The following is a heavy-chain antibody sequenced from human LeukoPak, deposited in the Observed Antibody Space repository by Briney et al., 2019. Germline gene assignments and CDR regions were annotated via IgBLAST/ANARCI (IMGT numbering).Heavy chain of an antibody. V-gene: IGHV4-59*08. D-gene: IGHD5-18*01. CDR2: IYYSGST. J-gene: IGHJ5*02. Sequence: SETLSLTCTVSGDSISGSYWSWIRQPPGKRLEWIGYIYYSGSTNYNPSLKSRVTISVDTSKNQFSLKLSSVTAADTAVYYCARGGGYSYGYDWFDPWGQGILVTVSS. CDR3: ARGGGYSYGYDWFDP. CDR1: GDSISGSY.